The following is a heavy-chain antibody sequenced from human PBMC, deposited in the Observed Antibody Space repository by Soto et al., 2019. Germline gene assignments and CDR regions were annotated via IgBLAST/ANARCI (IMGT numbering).Heavy chain of an antibody. CDR2: INPGHGNT. D-gene: IGHD6-13*01. CDR3: AREYAEQQLPPYAFDI. CDR1: GYIFTSLA. V-gene: IGHV1-3*01. Sequence: GPSVKVSCKASGYIFTSLAIHWVRQAPGQRLEWMGWINPGHGNTKYSQSFQGRVTITTDKSASTAYMELSSLRSEDTAVYYCAREYAEQQLPPYAFDIWGQGTMVTVSS. J-gene: IGHJ3*02.